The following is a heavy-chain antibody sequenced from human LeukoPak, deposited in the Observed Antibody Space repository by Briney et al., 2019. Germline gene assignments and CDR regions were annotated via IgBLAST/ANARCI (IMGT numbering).Heavy chain of an antibody. D-gene: IGHD2-15*01. J-gene: IGHJ5*02. CDR2: INSAGST. CDR3: ARCGSGGTCYSRLDP. V-gene: IGHV3-23*01. CDR1: GFTFSSYA. Sequence: GGSLRLSCAASGFTFSSYAMSWVRQAPGKGLEWVSAINSAGSTYYGDSVKGRFTISRDNSKNTLYLQMNSLRTEDTAVYYCARCGSGGTCYSRLDPWGQGTLVTVSS.